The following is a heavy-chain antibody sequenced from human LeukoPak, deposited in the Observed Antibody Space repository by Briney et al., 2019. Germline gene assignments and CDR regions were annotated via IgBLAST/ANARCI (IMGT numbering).Heavy chain of an antibody. CDR1: GGSISSCY. Sequence: SETLSLTCTVSGGSISSCYWSWIRQPPGKGLEWIGYIYYSGSTNYNPSLKSRVTISVDTSKNQFSLKLSSVTAADTAVYYCASGYDFWSGPYYYYGMDVWGQGTTVTVSS. CDR2: IYYSGST. V-gene: IGHV4-59*01. CDR3: ASGYDFWSGPYYYYGMDV. D-gene: IGHD3-3*01. J-gene: IGHJ6*02.